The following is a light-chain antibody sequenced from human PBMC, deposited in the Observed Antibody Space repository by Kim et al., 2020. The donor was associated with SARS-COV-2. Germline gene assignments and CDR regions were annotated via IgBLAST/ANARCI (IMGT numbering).Light chain of an antibody. CDR1: NIGSKS. V-gene: IGLV3-21*04. CDR3: QVWDSSSDV. Sequence: SSELTQPPSVSVAPGKTARITCGGNNIGSKSVHWYQQKPGQAPVLVIYYDSDRPSGIPERFSGSNSGNTATLTISRVEAGDEADYYCQVWDSSSDVFGGGTQLTVL. CDR2: YDS. J-gene: IGLJ2*01.